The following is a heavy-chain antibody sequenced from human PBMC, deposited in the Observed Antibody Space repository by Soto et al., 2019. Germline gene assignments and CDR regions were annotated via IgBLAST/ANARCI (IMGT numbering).Heavy chain of an antibody. CDR3: VQSRCGGDCLHSYSSHSYCGLDV. D-gene: IGHD2-21*02. CDR2: IYWDDDK. V-gene: IGHV2-5*02. CDR1: GFSLSTTGMG. Sequence: SGPTLVNPTQTLTLTCTFSGFSLSTTGMGVGWIRQPPGKALEWLALIYWDDDKRYNPSLNSRLTITKDTSKNQVVLAMTNVDPVDTATYYCVQSRCGGDCLHSYSSHSYCGLDVWGQGTTVTVSS. J-gene: IGHJ6*02.